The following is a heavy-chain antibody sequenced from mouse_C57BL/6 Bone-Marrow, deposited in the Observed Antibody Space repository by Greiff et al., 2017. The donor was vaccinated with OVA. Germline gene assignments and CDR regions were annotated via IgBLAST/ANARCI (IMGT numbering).Heavy chain of an antibody. Sequence: EVHLVESGGGLVQPGGSMKLSCVASGFTFSNYWMNWVRQSPEKGLEWVAQIRLKSDNYATHYAESVKGRFTISRDDSKSSVYLQMNNLRAEDTGIYYCTVESLPAWFAYWGQGTLVTVSA. J-gene: IGHJ3*01. V-gene: IGHV6-3*01. CDR3: TVESLPAWFAY. CDR1: GFTFSNYW. CDR2: IRLKSDNYAT.